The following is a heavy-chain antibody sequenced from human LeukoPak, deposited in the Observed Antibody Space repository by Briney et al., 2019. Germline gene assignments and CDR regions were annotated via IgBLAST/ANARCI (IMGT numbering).Heavy chain of an antibody. CDR3: AKGLYHYYGSGAYILEH. D-gene: IGHD3-10*01. J-gene: IGHJ5*02. CDR2: ITANGDAT. Sequence: GGSLRLSCVGSGFIFRSYAVTWVRQAPGKGLEWVSSITANGDATYYADSVKGRFTISRDNSENTLYLQMNRLRVEDTATYYCAKGLYHYYGSGAYILEHWGQGIQVAVSS. CDR1: GFIFRSYA. V-gene: IGHV3-23*01.